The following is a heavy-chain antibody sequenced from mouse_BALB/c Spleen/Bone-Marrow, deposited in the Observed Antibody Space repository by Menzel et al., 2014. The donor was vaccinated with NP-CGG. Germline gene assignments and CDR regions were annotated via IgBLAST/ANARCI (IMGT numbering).Heavy chain of an antibody. J-gene: IGHJ4*01. V-gene: IGHV5-6-3*01. CDR2: INSNGGST. CDR3: ARDGYYVFYAMDY. CDR1: GFTFSSYG. D-gene: IGHD2-3*01. Sequence: EVKLVESGGGLVQPGGSLKLSCAASGFTFSSYGMSWVRQTPDKRLELVATINSNGGSTCYPDSVKGRFTISRDNAKNTLYLQMSSLKSEDTAMYYCARDGYYVFYAMDYWGQGTSVTVSS.